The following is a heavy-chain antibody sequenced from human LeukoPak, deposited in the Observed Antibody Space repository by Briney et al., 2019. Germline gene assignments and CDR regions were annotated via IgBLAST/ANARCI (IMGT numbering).Heavy chain of an antibody. CDR1: GGSISSSNW. D-gene: IGHD1-1*01. J-gene: IGHJ4*02. CDR3: ARDLKGLTGTTWFGTADY. Sequence: SETLSLTCAVSGGSISSSNWWSWVRPPPGKGLEWIGEIYHSGSTNYNPSLKSRVTISVDTSKNQFSLKLSSVTAADTAVYYCARDLKGLTGTTWFGTADYWGQGTLVTVSS. V-gene: IGHV4-4*02. CDR2: IYHSGST.